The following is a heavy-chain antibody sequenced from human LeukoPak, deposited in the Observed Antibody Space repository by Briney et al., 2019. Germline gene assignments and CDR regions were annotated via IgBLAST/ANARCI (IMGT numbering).Heavy chain of an antibody. V-gene: IGHV4-39*01. CDR1: GGSITSSGHS. D-gene: IGHD2-15*01. J-gene: IGHJ5*02. CDR3: ARQRGLAASFDWFDP. CDR2: IYYTGRT. Sequence: PSETLSLTCTVSGGSITSSGHSWGWIRQPPGKGLEWTGTIYYTGRTYYNPSLKSRVTMSVDTSKNQFSLKLSSVTAADTAVYYCARQRGLAASFDWFDPWGQGTLVTVSS.